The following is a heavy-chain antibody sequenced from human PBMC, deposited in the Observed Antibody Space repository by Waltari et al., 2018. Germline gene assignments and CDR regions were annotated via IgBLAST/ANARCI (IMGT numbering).Heavy chain of an antibody. D-gene: IGHD2-2*01. CDR3: ARSRIVVPAAMPPYYYYMDV. CDR2: IYYSGST. Sequence: QVQLQESGPGLVKPSQTLSLTCTVSGGSISSGGYYWSWIRQHPGKGLEWIGYIYYSGSTYYNPSLKSLVTISVDTSKNQFSLKLSSVTAADTAVYYCARSRIVVPAAMPPYYYYMDVWGKGTTVTVSS. V-gene: IGHV4-31*01. CDR1: GGSISSGGYY. J-gene: IGHJ6*03.